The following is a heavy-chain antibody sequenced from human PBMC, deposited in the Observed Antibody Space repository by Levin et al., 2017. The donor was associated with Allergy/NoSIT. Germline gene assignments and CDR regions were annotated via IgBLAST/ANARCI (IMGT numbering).Heavy chain of an antibody. CDR2: IYYSGST. CDR1: GGSISSGGYY. Sequence: PSETLSLTCTVSGGSISSGGYYWSWIRQHPGKGLEWIGYIYYSGSTYYNPSLKSRVTISVDTYKNQLSLQLRSVTAADTAVYYCARSSGSGFLNYYYYYMDVWGKGTTVTVSS. J-gene: IGHJ6*03. CDR3: ARSSGSGFLNYYYYYMDV. V-gene: IGHV4-31*03. D-gene: IGHD3-10*01.